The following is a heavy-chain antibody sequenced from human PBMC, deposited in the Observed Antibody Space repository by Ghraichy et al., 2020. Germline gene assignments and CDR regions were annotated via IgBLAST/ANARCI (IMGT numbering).Heavy chain of an antibody. V-gene: IGHV1-2*02. J-gene: IGHJ4*02. CDR2: LNPNSGDT. CDR3: ARDHAADNGANSGVPDY. D-gene: IGHD4-23*01. Sequence: ASVKVSCKASGYTFTDYFLHWVRQAPGQGLEWMGWLNPNSGDTNYAQKFRGRVTLTRDTSMRIAYMDLSRLRSDDTAVYFCARDHAADNGANSGVPDYWGQGTLVTVSS. CDR1: GYTFTDYF.